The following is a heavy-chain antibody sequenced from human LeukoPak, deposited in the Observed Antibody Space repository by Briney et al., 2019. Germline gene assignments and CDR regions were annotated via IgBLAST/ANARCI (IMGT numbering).Heavy chain of an antibody. D-gene: IGHD2-15*01. J-gene: IGHJ4*02. CDR3: ARDIGYCSGGSCHYFDY. Sequence: SETLSLTCTVSGGSISSYYWSWIRQPPGKGLEWIGYIYYSGSTNYNLSLKSRVTISADTSKNQFSLKLSSVTAADTAVYYCARDIGYCSGGSCHYFDYWGQGTLVTVSS. CDR2: IYYSGST. CDR1: GGSISSYY. V-gene: IGHV4-59*01.